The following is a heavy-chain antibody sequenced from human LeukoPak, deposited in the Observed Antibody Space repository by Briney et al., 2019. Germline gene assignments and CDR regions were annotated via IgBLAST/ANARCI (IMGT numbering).Heavy chain of an antibody. CDR1: GFTFSSFW. CDR2: INSAGSTT. CDR3: ATTPTALPVDYFDY. D-gene: IGHD4-17*01. J-gene: IGHJ4*02. Sequence: PGGSLRLSCAASGFTFSSFWMHWVRQAPGKGLVWVSTINSAGSTTTCADSVKGRFTISRDNAKNTLYLQMNSLRADDTAVYYCATTPTALPVDYFDYWGLGTLVTVSS. V-gene: IGHV3-74*01.